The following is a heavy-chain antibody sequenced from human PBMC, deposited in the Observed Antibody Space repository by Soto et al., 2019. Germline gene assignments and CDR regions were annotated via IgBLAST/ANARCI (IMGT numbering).Heavy chain of an antibody. CDR1: GYTFSRCG. J-gene: IGHJ6*02. D-gene: IGHD2-8*01. V-gene: IGHV1-18*01. CDR2: ISGYNGDT. CDR3: AKNGQPPYYYYGLDV. Sequence: ASVKVSCKASGYTFSRCGISCVRQAPGQGLEWMGWISGYNGDTNYAQKFQGRVTMTIDTSTTTAYMELRGLTSDDTAIYYCAKNGQPPYYYYGLDVWGQGTTVTVSS.